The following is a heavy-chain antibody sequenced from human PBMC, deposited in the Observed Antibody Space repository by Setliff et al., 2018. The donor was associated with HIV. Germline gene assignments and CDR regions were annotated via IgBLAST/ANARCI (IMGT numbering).Heavy chain of an antibody. CDR2: INTDGSRT. V-gene: IGHV3-74*01. CDR1: GFTFSNYA. CDR3: VRDRNGPLG. Sequence: GGSLRLSCAASGFTFSNYAMSWVRQAPGEGLEWVSLINTDGSRTDYADAVKGRFIISRDNGKSTLFLQMNSLTADDTAVYFCVRDRNGPLGWGQGTLVTVSS. J-gene: IGHJ1*01. D-gene: IGHD7-27*01.